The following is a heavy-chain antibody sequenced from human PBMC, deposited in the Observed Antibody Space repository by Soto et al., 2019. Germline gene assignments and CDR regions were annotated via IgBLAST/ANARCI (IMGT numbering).Heavy chain of an antibody. V-gene: IGHV2-5*01. Sequence: XGPTLLNPTQTLSLTCTFAWFSLISIGVAVGWIRQPPGKALEWLALLYWNDDRRYSPSLKSRLTITKDTSKNQVVLTMTNMDPADTATYYCANRASVACCYYFDSWGQGTLVTVSS. D-gene: IGHD1-26*01. J-gene: IGHJ4*02. CDR1: WFSLISIGVA. CDR3: ANRASVACCYYFDS. CDR2: LYWNDDR.